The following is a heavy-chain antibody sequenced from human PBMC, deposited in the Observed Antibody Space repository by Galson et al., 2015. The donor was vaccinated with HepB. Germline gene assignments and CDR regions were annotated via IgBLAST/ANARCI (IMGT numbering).Heavy chain of an antibody. CDR2: ISYNGDNK. Sequence: SLRLSCAASGSTFSHYPMHWVRQGPGKGLEWVTFISYNGDNKTYADSVKGRFTISRDDTRKTLYVQMNSLRVDDTAVYFCARGGSDEQLDYWGQGTLVTVSS. J-gene: IGHJ4*02. V-gene: IGHV3-30-3*01. CDR1: GSTFSHYP. D-gene: IGHD3-16*01. CDR3: ARGGSDEQLDY.